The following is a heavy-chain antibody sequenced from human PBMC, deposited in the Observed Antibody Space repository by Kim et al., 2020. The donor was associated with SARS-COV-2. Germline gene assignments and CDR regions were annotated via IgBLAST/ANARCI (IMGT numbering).Heavy chain of an antibody. CDR2: ISSSSSYI. CDR3: ASTSRITIFGVVIPRTRQSPIFDY. D-gene: IGHD3-3*01. V-gene: IGHV3-21*01. Sequence: GGSLRLSCAASGFTFSSYSMNWVRQAPGKGLEWVSSISSSSSYIYYADSVKGRFTISRDNAKNSLYLQMNSLRAEDTAVYYCASTSRITIFGVVIPRTRQSPIFDYWGQGTLVTVSS. CDR1: GFTFSSYS. J-gene: IGHJ4*02.